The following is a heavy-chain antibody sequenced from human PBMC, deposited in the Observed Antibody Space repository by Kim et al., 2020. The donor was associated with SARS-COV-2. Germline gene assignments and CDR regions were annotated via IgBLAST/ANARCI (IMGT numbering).Heavy chain of an antibody. CDR3: ARGGGSGRSLFDY. D-gene: IGHD3-10*01. Sequence: GGSLRLSCAASGFTFSSYEMNWVRQAPGKGLEWVSYISSSGSTIYYADSVKGRFTISRDNAKNSLYLQMNSLRAEDTAVYYCARGGGSGRSLFDYWGQGTLVTVSS. V-gene: IGHV3-48*03. CDR2: ISSSGSTI. CDR1: GFTFSSYE. J-gene: IGHJ4*02.